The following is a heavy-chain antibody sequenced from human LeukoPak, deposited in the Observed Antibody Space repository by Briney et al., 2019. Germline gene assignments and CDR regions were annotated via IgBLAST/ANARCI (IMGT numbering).Heavy chain of an antibody. J-gene: IGHJ4*02. Sequence: GASVKVSCKASGYTFTGYYMHWVRQAPGQGLEWMGWIIPNSGGTNYAQKFQGRVTMTRDTSISTAYMELSRLRSDDTAVYYCARDGGVVVPAAPNYWGQGTLVTVSS. D-gene: IGHD2-2*01. V-gene: IGHV1-2*02. CDR1: GYTFTGYY. CDR3: ARDGGVVVPAAPNY. CDR2: IIPNSGGT.